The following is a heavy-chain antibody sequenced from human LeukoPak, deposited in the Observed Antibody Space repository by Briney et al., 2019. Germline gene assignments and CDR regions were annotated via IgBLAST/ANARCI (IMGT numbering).Heavy chain of an antibody. V-gene: IGHV1-2*02. Sequence: AAVKVSCKASVYTFTGYYMHWVRQAPGQGLEWMGWINPNSGGTNYAQKFQGRVTMTRDTSISTAYMELSRLRSDDTAVYYCARDGRFLEWLLSYWGQGTLVTVSS. CDR1: VYTFTGYY. J-gene: IGHJ4*02. D-gene: IGHD3-3*01. CDR2: INPNSGGT. CDR3: ARDGRFLEWLLSY.